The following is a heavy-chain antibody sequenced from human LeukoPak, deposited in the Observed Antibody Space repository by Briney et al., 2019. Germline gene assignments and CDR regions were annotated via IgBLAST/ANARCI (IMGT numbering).Heavy chain of an antibody. CDR3: AVKWTYDGFDI. V-gene: IGHV3-74*01. Sequence: GGSLRLSCAASGFTFSSYWMHWVRQAPGKGLVWVSRINSDGSTTTYADSMKGRFTISIDNAKNTLYLQMNSLRAEDTAVYYCAVKWTYDGFDIWGQGTMVTVSS. CDR1: GFTFSSYW. J-gene: IGHJ3*02. D-gene: IGHD1-26*01. CDR2: INSDGSTT.